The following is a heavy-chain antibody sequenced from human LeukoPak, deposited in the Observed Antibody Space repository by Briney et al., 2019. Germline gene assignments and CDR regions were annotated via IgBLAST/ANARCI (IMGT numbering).Heavy chain of an antibody. CDR2: IYPGDSDA. Sequence: GESLKISCKGSGYSFTSYWIGWVRQMPGKGLEWMGIIYPGDSDARYSPSFRGQVTISADKSVSTAYLQWSSLKASDTAMYYCARLAEMGTSHFDYWGQGTLVTVSS. D-gene: IGHD5-24*01. CDR1: GYSFTSYW. J-gene: IGHJ4*02. CDR3: ARLAEMGTSHFDY. V-gene: IGHV5-51*01.